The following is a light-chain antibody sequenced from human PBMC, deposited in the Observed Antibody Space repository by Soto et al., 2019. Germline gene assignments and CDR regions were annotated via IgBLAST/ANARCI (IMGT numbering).Light chain of an antibody. Sequence: DIQMTQSPSTLSASVGDSVTITCRASQNIRNWLAWYQQKPGKAPNPLIYDASSLKSGVPARFSGSGSGAEFTLTIRSLQPDDSATYYCQQYESYSWTFGQGTKVDIK. CDR2: DAS. CDR1: QNIRNW. CDR3: QQYESYSWT. J-gene: IGKJ1*01. V-gene: IGKV1-5*01.